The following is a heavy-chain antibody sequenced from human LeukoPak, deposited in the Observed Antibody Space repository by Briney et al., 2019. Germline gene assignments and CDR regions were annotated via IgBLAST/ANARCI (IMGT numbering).Heavy chain of an antibody. CDR1: GFTFSGSA. V-gene: IGHV3-73*01. CDR3: TSGYYYDSSGYSGDDY. D-gene: IGHD3-22*01. J-gene: IGHJ4*02. CDR2: FRSKANSYAT. Sequence: GGSLRLSCAASGFTFSGSAMHWVRQASGKGLEWVGRFRSKANSYATAYAASVKGSFTISRDDSKKTAYLQMNSLKTEDTAVYYCTSGYYYDSSGYSGDDYWGQGTLVTVSS.